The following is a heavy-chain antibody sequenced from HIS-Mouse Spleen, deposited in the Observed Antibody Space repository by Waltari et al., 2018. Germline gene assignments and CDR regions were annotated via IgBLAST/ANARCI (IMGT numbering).Heavy chain of an antibody. CDR3: ARGHDYSNYFDY. D-gene: IGHD4-4*01. CDR1: GYTFTSYD. V-gene: IGHV1-8*01. Sequence: QVQLVQSGAEVKKPGASVKVSCKASGYTFTSYDINWVRQATGQGLEWMGWSNPNSGNTGYAQKFQGRVTMTRNTSRSTAYMELSSLRSEDTAVYYCARGHDYSNYFDYWGQGTLVTVSS. J-gene: IGHJ4*02. CDR2: SNPNSGNT.